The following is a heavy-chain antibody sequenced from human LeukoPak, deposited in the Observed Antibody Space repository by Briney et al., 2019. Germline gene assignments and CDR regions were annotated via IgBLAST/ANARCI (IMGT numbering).Heavy chain of an antibody. D-gene: IGHD2-15*01. Sequence: SETLSLTCTVSGGSISSYYWSWIWQPPGKGLEWIGYIYYSGSTNYNPSLKSRVTISVDTFKNQFSLKLSSVTAADTAVYYCARDSGGYYFDYWGQGTLVTVSS. V-gene: IGHV4-59*01. J-gene: IGHJ4*02. CDR2: IYYSGST. CDR3: ARDSGGYYFDY. CDR1: GGSISSYY.